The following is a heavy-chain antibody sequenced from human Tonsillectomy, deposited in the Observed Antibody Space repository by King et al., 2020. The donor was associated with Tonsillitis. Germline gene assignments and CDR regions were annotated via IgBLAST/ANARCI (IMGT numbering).Heavy chain of an antibody. CDR1: GYSFSNNW. CDR3: AKQAYCGGYCYWYFDF. Sequence: VQLVQSGAEVKKPGESLRISCKASGYSFSNNWIGWVRQMPGKGLEWMGIIYPGDSDTRYSPFFQGQVTITADRSISTAYLQWSSLKASDTAMYYCAKQAYCGGYCYWYFDFWGQGTVVTVSS. CDR2: IYPGDSDT. D-gene: IGHD2-21*02. J-gene: IGHJ4*02. V-gene: IGHV5-51*01.